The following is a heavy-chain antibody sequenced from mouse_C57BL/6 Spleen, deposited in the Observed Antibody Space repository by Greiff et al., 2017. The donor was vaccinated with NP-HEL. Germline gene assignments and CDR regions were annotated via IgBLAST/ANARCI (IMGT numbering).Heavy chain of an antibody. Sequence: EVKLVESGGGLVKPGGSLKLSCAASGFTFSSYAMSWVRQTPEKRLEWVATISDGGSYTYYPDNVKGRFTISRDNAKNNLYLQMSHLKSEDTAMYYCARDRAGSSPFDYWGQGTTLTVSS. CDR1: GFTFSSYA. J-gene: IGHJ2*01. V-gene: IGHV5-4*01. CDR2: ISDGGSYT. D-gene: IGHD1-1*01. CDR3: ARDRAGSSPFDY.